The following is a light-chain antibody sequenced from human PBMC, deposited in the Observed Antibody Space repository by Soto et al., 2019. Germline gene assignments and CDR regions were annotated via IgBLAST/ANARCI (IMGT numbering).Light chain of an antibody. CDR1: SSDVGAYNY. CDR2: DVS. Sequence: QSVLTQPASVSGSPGQSITISCTGTSSDVGAYNYVSWYQQYPGKAPKLMIFDVSNRPSGVSNRFSGSKSGNTASLTISGLQAEDEADYHCSSYTTSSTVVFGGGTKVTVL. J-gene: IGLJ2*01. V-gene: IGLV2-14*01. CDR3: SSYTTSSTVV.